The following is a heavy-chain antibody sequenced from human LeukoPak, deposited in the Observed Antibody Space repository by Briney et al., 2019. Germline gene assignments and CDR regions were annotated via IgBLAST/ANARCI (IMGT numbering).Heavy chain of an antibody. Sequence: PGRSLRLSCAASGFTFSSYGMHWVRQAPGKGLEWVAVISYDGSNEYYADSVKGRFTISRDNSKNTLYLQMNSLRAEDTAVYYCARGGAYSGTSGPFDYWGQGTLVTVSS. D-gene: IGHD1-26*01. V-gene: IGHV3-30*03. J-gene: IGHJ4*02. CDR1: GFTFSSYG. CDR3: ARGGAYSGTSGPFDY. CDR2: ISYDGSNE.